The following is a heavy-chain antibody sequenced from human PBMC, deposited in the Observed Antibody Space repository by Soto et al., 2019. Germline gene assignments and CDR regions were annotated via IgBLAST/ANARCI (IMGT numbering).Heavy chain of an antibody. CDR1: GGSISRSSYY. Sequence: PSETLSLTCNVSGGSISRSSYYWGWIRQPPGKGPEWIGSMYYSGSTYYNPSLKSRVTISIDTPKNQLSLKLTSVTAADTAVYYCSRRAPEGFDPWGQGTLVTVSS. J-gene: IGHJ5*02. CDR2: MYYSGST. CDR3: SRRAPEGFDP. V-gene: IGHV4-39*01.